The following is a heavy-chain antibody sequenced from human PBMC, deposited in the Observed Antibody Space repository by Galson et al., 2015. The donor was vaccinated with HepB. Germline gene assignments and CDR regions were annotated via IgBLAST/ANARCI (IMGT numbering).Heavy chain of an antibody. V-gene: IGHV5-10-1*01. CDR2: IDPSDSYT. D-gene: IGHD6-19*01. Sequence: QSGAEVKKPGESLRISCKGSGYSFTSYWISWVRQMPGKGLEWMGRIDPSDSYTNYSPSFQGHVTISADQSISTAYLQWSSLKASDTAMYYCARQGGYSSGRGGNDYWGQGTLVTVSS. CDR1: GYSFTSYW. CDR3: ARQGGYSSGRGGNDY. J-gene: IGHJ4*02.